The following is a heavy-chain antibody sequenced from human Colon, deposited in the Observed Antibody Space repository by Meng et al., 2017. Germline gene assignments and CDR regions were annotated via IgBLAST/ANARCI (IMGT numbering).Heavy chain of an antibody. D-gene: IGHD2-2*01. V-gene: IGHV3-23*01. CDR1: GFTFSSYA. Sequence: GESLKISCAASGFTFSSYAMSWVRQTPGKGLQWVAVLSGGGISTTWYAPSVKGRFTISRDDSKSTLHLQMDSLRAEDTAVYFCAKATERTCIGTNCYCFDYWGHGTPVTVSS. CDR3: AKATERTCIGTNCYCFDY. CDR2: LSGGGISTT. J-gene: IGHJ4*01.